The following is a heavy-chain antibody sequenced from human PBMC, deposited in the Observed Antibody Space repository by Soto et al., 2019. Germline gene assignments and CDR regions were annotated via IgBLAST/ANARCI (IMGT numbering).Heavy chain of an antibody. J-gene: IGHJ4*02. V-gene: IGHV1-46*01. CDR3: ARALPRYIVGLMMSFDY. CDR2: ITPSDGSR. Sequence: QVQLVQSGAEVRKPGASVKVSCKASGYTFTSYYLHWVRQAPGQGLEWMGMITPSDGSRTYAQEFQGRVTMTRETATSTAYMDMSSLRSEDTAVYYCARALPRYIVGLMMSFDYWGQGTLVTVSS. CDR1: GYTFTSYY. D-gene: IGHD1-26*01.